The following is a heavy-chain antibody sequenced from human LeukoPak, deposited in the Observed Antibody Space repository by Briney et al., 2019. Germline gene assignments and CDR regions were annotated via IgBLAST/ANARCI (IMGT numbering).Heavy chain of an antibody. Sequence: SETLSLTCTVSGGSISGYYWSWIRQAPGKGLEWIGYIRYSGTTNYSPSLKSRATISVDTSKNQFSLNLISVTAADTAIYYCARVSSGGYFHTYYFDYWGQGTLVTVSS. V-gene: IGHV4-59*01. CDR2: IRYSGTT. J-gene: IGHJ4*02. CDR3: ARVSSGGYFHTYYFDY. CDR1: GGSISGYY. D-gene: IGHD2-15*01.